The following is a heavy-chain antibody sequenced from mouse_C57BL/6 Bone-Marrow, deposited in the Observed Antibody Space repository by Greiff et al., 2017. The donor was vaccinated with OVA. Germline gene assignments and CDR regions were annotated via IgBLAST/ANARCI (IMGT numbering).Heavy chain of an antibody. D-gene: IGHD1-1*02. CDR2: KGGFGSP. V-gene: IGHV2-6*01. CDR1: GFSLTSYG. Sequence: VKVVESGPGLVAPSQSLSITCTVSGFSLTSYGVDWVRQSPGKGLEWLGVKGGFGSPNYNSALKSRLSISKDNSKSQVFLKMNSLQTNDTAMYYCASSYGPFAYWGQGTLVTVSA. CDR3: ASSYGPFAY. J-gene: IGHJ3*01.